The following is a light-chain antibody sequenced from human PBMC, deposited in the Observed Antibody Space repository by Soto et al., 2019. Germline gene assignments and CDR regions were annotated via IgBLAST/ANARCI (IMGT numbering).Light chain of an antibody. CDR3: SSYAGSNPYVG. CDR2: EVS. CDR1: SSDVGGYNY. J-gene: IGLJ2*01. Sequence: QSALTQPPSASGSPGQSVTISCTGTSSDVGGYNYVSWYQQHPGKAPKLMIYEVSKRPSGVPDRFSGSKSGNTASLTVSGLQAEDEADYYCSSYAGSNPYVGFCGGTKLTVL. V-gene: IGLV2-8*01.